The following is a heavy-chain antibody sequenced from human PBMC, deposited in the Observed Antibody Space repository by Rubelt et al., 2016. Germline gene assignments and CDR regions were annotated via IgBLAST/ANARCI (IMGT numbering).Heavy chain of an antibody. CDR3: ARGRFILDYPPYFDY. Sequence: QVQLQESGPGLVKPSETLSLTCTVSGGSISSYYWSWIRQPPGKGLEWIGYIYYSGSTNYNPSLKSRVTISVDTSNNQFSLKLSSVTAADTAVYYCARGRFILDYPPYFDYWGQGTLVTVSS. V-gene: IGHV4-59*01. J-gene: IGHJ4*02. CDR1: GGSISSYY. D-gene: IGHD3/OR15-3a*01. CDR2: IYYSGST.